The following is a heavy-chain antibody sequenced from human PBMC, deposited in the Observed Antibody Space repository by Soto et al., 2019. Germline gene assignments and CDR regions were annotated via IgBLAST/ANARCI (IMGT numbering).Heavy chain of an antibody. Sequence: EVQLVESGGSLVQPGGSLRLSCGASGFTFINYNMNWVRQAPRKGLEWVSYISSSGSTTYYADSVKGRFTISRDNAKDSLFLQMNSLRDEDTAVYYCARDAFDYDATGYHSDYWGQGTLVTVSS. CDR3: ARDAFDYDATGYHSDY. CDR2: ISSSGSTT. CDR1: GFTFINYN. V-gene: IGHV3-48*02. J-gene: IGHJ4*02. D-gene: IGHD3-22*01.